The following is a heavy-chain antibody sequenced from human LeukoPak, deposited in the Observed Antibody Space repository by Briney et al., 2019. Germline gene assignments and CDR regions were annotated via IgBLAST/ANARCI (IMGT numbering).Heavy chain of an antibody. CDR3: ARDLVMGSGWYSNGFDP. D-gene: IGHD6-19*01. CDR2: INSDGSST. Sequence: PGGSLRLSCAASGFTFSSYWMHWVRQAPGKGLVWVSRINSDGSSTSYADSVKGRFTISRDNAKNTLYLQMNSLRAEDTAVYYCARDLVMGSGWYSNGFDPWGQGTLVTVSS. J-gene: IGHJ5*02. CDR1: GFTFSSYW. V-gene: IGHV3-74*01.